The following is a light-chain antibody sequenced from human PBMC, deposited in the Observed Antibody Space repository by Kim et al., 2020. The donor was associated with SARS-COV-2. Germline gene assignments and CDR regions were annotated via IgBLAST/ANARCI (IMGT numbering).Light chain of an antibody. J-gene: IGKJ1*01. CDR2: GAS. V-gene: IGKV3-15*01. Sequence: DIVMTQSPATLSVSPGERATLSCRASQSISNNFAWYQQKPGQAPRLLVYGASTRGTGIPTRFSGSGSGTEFTLTISSLQAEDFAVYYCQQYSYSPPWTFGQGTKVDIK. CDR3: QQYSYSPPWT. CDR1: QSISNN.